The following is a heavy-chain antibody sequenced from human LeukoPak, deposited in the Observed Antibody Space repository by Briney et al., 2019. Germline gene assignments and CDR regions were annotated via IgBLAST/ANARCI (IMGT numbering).Heavy chain of an antibody. V-gene: IGHV1-69*05. Sequence: ASVKVSCKASGGTFSNYTINWVRQAPGQGLEWMGRIIPIFGTTNYAQTFQGRVTITTDESTSTAYMELSSLRSEDTAVYYCARGMGLYYDSSGYYGILDYWGQGTLVTVSS. D-gene: IGHD3-22*01. CDR1: GGTFSNYT. J-gene: IGHJ4*02. CDR3: ARGMGLYYDSSGYYGILDY. CDR2: IIPIFGTT.